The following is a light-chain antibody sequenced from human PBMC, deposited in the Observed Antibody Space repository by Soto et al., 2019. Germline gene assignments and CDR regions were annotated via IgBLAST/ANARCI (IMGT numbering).Light chain of an antibody. J-gene: IGKJ4*01. CDR3: QKYNSAPLT. Sequence: EIVLTQSPGTLSLSPGERATLSRRASQSVSSTFLAWYQQKPGQAPRLLISGASSRATGIPDRFSGSGSGTDFTLTISSLQPEDVAAYYCQKYNSAPLTFGGGTKVDIK. CDR2: GAS. CDR1: QSVSSTF. V-gene: IGKV3-20*01.